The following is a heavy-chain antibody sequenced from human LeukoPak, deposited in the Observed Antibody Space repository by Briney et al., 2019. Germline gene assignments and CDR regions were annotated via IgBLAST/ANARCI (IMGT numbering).Heavy chain of an antibody. V-gene: IGHV3-23*01. CDR2: ISGSGGST. CDR1: GFTFSSYA. J-gene: IGHJ4*02. D-gene: IGHD1-26*01. Sequence: GGSLRLPCAASGFTFSSYAMSWVCQAPGKGLEWVSAISGSGGSTYYADSVKGRFTISRDNSKNTLYLQMNSLRAEDTAVYYCAKDPSGSYQPFFDYWGQGTLVTVSS. CDR3: AKDPSGSYQPFFDY.